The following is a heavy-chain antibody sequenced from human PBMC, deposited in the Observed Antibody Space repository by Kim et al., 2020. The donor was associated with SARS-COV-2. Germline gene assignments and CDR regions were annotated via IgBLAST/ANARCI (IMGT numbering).Heavy chain of an antibody. Sequence: KSYVDSVKGRVTISRDNAKNSLYRQMNSLRAEDTAVYYCARGTQWLYDYWGQGTLVTVSS. V-gene: IGHV3-7*01. D-gene: IGHD6-19*01. CDR3: ARGTQWLYDY. J-gene: IGHJ4*02. CDR2: K.